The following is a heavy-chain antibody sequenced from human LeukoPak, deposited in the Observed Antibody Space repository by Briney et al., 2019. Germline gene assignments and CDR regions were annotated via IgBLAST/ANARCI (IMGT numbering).Heavy chain of an antibody. J-gene: IGHJ4*02. Sequence: ASVNVSCKTSGYTFTGYYMHWMRQAPGQGLEGMGWINLNSGGTNYAQKFQGRVIMTRDTSTSTAYMELNRLRFDDTAVYYCASWAGGNEPIASFDYWGQGTLVTVSS. V-gene: IGHV1-2*02. D-gene: IGHD1-14*01. CDR2: INLNSGGT. CDR1: GYTFTGYY. CDR3: ASWAGGNEPIASFDY.